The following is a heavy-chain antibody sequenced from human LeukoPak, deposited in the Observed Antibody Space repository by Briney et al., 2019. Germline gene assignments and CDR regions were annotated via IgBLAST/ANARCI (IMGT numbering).Heavy chain of an antibody. V-gene: IGHV3-30*02. CDR2: IRYDGSNK. CDR1: GFTFISYG. J-gene: IGHJ4*02. Sequence: GGSLRLSCAASGFTFISYGMHWVRQAPGKGLEWVAFIRYDGSNKYYADSVKGRFTISRDNSKNTLYLQMNSLRAEDTAVYYCLKVVAGRPFFDYWGQGTLVTVSS. D-gene: IGHD6-19*01. CDR3: LKVVAGRPFFDY.